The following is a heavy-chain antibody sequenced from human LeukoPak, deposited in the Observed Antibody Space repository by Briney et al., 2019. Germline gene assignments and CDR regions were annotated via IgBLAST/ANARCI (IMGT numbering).Heavy chain of an antibody. V-gene: IGHV3-7*01. D-gene: IGHD5-12*01. J-gene: IGHJ4*02. CDR2: INQLGNEK. Sequence: GGSLRLSCAASGFTFSDYSMTWVRQATGKGLEWAANINQLGNEKYYVDSVTGRFAISRDNAKSSLFLQMNSLRAEDTAVYFCARDRGYTTSPFDSWGLGTLVTASS. CDR3: ARDRGYTTSPFDS. CDR1: GFTFSDYS.